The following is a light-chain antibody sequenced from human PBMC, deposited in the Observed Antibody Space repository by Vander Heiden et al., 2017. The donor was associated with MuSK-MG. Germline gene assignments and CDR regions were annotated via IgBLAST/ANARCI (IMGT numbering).Light chain of an antibody. J-gene: IGLJ2*01. CDR2: GKN. Sequence: SSELTQDPPVSLALGQTVRITCQGDSLRSYYASWYQQKPGQATVLVIYGKNNRPSGIPDRFSGSSSGNTASLTITGAQAEDEADYYCNSRDSSGNPSFGGGTKLTVL. CDR3: NSRDSSGNPS. CDR1: SLRSYY. V-gene: IGLV3-19*01.